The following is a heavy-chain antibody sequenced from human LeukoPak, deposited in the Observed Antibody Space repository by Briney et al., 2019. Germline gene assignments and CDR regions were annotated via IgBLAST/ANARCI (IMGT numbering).Heavy chain of an antibody. D-gene: IGHD3-9*01. CDR1: GFTFSSYA. CDR2: ISYDGSNA. Sequence: PGRSLRLSCAASGFTFSSYALHWVRQAPGKGLEWVAVISYDGSNAYYADSVKGRFTISRANSKNTVYLQMNSLRAEDTALYYCARDRPGNYDILTGYIYSYYYAMDVWGQGTTVTVSS. V-gene: IGHV3-30*04. CDR3: ARDRPGNYDILTGYIYSYYYAMDV. J-gene: IGHJ6*02.